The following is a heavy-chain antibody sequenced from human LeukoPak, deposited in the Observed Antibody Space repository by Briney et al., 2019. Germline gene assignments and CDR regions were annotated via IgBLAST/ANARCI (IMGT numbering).Heavy chain of an antibody. V-gene: IGHV3-30*03. CDR3: ARDYYDSSGYYFLDY. Sequence: GGSLRLSCAASGFTFSNYGMHWVRQAPGKGLEWLAVISYEGSDKYYADSVKGRFTISRDNSKNTLYLQMNSLRADDTAVYYCARDYYDSSGYYFLDYWGQGTLVTVSS. D-gene: IGHD3-22*01. J-gene: IGHJ4*02. CDR1: GFTFSNYG. CDR2: ISYEGSDK.